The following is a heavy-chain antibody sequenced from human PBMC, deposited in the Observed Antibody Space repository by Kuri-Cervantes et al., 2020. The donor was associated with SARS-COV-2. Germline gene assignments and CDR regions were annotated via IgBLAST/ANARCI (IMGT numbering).Heavy chain of an antibody. CDR3: ARAYGFLRYIYYMDV. CDR1: GGSFSGYS. D-gene: IGHD4-17*01. V-gene: IGHV4-34*01. Sequence: SELSLTCTVYGGSFSGYSWFWIRQPPGKGLEWIGEINHSGSTNYNPSLESRVTISVDTSKNQFSLHLGSVTAADTAVYYCARAYGFLRYIYYMDVWGRGTTVTVSS. J-gene: IGHJ6*03. CDR2: INHSGST.